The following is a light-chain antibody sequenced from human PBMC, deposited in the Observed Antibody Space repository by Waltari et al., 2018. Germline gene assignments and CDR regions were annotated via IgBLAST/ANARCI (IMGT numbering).Light chain of an antibody. CDR2: DAS. CDR1: QSVGKS. J-gene: IGKJ1*01. V-gene: IGKV3-20*01. Sequence: ELVLTQSPGTLSLSPGARTTLSCRASQSVGKSLAWYQQKPGQAPRLLIYDASSRATGIPDRFSGSGFGTDFSLTISRLEPEDFAVYYCQKYVSLPATFGQGTKVEIK. CDR3: QKYVSLPAT.